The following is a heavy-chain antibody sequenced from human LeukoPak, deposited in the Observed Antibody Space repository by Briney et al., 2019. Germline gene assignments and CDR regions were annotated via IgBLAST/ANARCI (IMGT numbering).Heavy chain of an antibody. CDR1: GGSISSYY. V-gene: IGHV4-59*01. CDR3: ARVAYGLDY. Sequence: PSETLSLTCTVSGGSISSYYLSWIRQPPGKGLEWIGYIYYSGSTNYNPSLKSRVTISIDTSKNQFSLKLSSVTAADTAVYYCARVAYGLDYWGQGTLVTVSS. CDR2: IYYSGST. D-gene: IGHD3/OR15-3a*01. J-gene: IGHJ4*02.